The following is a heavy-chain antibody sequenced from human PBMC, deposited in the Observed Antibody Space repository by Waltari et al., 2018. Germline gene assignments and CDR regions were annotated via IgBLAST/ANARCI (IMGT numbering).Heavy chain of an antibody. J-gene: IGHJ4*02. V-gene: IGHV4-38-2*01. D-gene: IGHD2-8*02. CDR2: TYHDGTT. Sequence: QIQLQESGPGLLEPSETLSLTCDVSAYAINSGSYWGWIRQPPGRGLEWIGTTYHDGTTFYNPSLKSRVTISMDTSKNQFFLKVNSVTAADTAMYYCSRQALGYCTSAACRRLESWGQGTLVTVSS. CDR3: SRQALGYCTSAACRRLES. CDR1: AYAINSGSY.